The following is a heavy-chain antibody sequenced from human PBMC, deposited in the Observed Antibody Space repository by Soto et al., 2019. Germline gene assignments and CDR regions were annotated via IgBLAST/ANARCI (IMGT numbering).Heavy chain of an antibody. Sequence: EVQLVESGGGLVEPGGSLRLSCTPSGLSFSTHSMNWVRQAPGKGLEWVSSISSSSYYIYYADSVKGRFTISRDNAKNTLFLQMNSLRADDTAVYYCARNRDPSSKTHGMDVWGQGTTVTDSS. CDR2: ISSSSYYI. CDR3: ARNRDPSSKTHGMDV. CDR1: GLSFSTHS. J-gene: IGHJ6*02. V-gene: IGHV3-21*06.